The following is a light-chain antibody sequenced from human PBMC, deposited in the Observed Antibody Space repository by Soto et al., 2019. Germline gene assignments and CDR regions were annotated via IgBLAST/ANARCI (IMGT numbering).Light chain of an antibody. V-gene: IGLV1-40*01. Sequence: VVTQPPSVSGAPGQRVTISCTGSSSNIGAGYDVHWYQQLPGTAPKPLIYGNSNRPSGVPDRFSGSKSGTSASLAITGLQAEDEADYYCQSYDSSLSAVVFGGGTKLTVL. CDR2: GNS. CDR1: SSNIGAGYD. CDR3: QSYDSSLSAVV. J-gene: IGLJ2*01.